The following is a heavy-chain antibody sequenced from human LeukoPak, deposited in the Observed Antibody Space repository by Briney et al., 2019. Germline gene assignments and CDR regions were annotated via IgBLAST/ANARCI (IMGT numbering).Heavy chain of an antibody. CDR3: ARARGIAAAGGSLHY. CDR1: GFTFSDYY. Sequence: AGGSLRLSCAAPGFTFSDYYMSWIRQAPGKGLEWVSYISSSGSTIYYADSVKGRFTISRDNAKNSLYLQMNSLRAEDTAVYYCARARGIAAAGGSLHYWGQGTLVTVSS. D-gene: IGHD6-13*01. J-gene: IGHJ4*02. CDR2: ISSSGSTI. V-gene: IGHV3-11*04.